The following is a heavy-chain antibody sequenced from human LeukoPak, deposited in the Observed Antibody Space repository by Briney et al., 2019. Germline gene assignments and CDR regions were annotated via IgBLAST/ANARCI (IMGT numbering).Heavy chain of an antibody. J-gene: IGHJ3*02. Sequence: GGSLRLSCAASGFTFDDYAMHWVRQAPGKGLEWVSGISWNSGSIGYADSVKGRFTISRDNAKNSLYLQMNSLRAEDMALYYCAKARGYSGSDDAFDIWGQGTMVTVSS. V-gene: IGHV3-9*03. D-gene: IGHD5-12*01. CDR2: ISWNSGSI. CDR1: GFTFDDYA. CDR3: AKARGYSGSDDAFDI.